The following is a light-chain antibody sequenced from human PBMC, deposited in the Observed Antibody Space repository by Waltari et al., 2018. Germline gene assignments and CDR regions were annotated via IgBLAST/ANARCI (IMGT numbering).Light chain of an antibody. J-gene: IGKJ2*01. CDR2: KAS. V-gene: IGKV1-5*03. CDR3: QQYYTYPYT. CDR1: QSISNW. Sequence: DIQMTQSPSTLSASVGDKVPITCRASQSISNWLAWYQQKPGKAPKLRIYKASSLESGVPLRVSGSGSGTEFTLSISTLQPDDFATYLCQQYYTYPYTFGQGTKLEIK.